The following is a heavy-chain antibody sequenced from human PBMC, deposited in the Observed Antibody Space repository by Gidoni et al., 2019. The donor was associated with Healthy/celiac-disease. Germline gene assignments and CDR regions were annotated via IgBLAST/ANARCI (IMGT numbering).Heavy chain of an antibody. Sequence: EVQLVESGGGLVKPGGSLRLSCAASGFTFSNAWMGWVRQAPGKGLERVGRIKSKTDGGTTDYAATVKGRFTISRDDSKNTLYLQMNSLKTEDTAVYYCTTPGPQAVFCDWGQGTLVTVSS. D-gene: IGHD1-1*01. CDR3: TTPGPQAVFCD. V-gene: IGHV3-15*01. CDR1: GFTFSNAW. J-gene: IGHJ4*02. CDR2: IKSKTDGGTT.